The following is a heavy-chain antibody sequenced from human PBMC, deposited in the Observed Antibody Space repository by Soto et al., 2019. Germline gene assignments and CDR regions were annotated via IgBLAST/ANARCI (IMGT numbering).Heavy chain of an antibody. CDR1: GFTFSSNW. D-gene: IGHD2-21*01. J-gene: IGHJ4*02. CDR2: INTDGSVT. V-gene: IGHV3-74*01. CDR3: ARDGEGY. Sequence: EVQLVESGGGLVQPGGSLRLSCAASGFTFSSNWMHWVRRVPGKGLVWVSRINTDGSVTDYADSVKGRFTVSRDNAKNTQYLQMSSLRAEDTAVYYCARDGEGYWGQGTLVTVSS.